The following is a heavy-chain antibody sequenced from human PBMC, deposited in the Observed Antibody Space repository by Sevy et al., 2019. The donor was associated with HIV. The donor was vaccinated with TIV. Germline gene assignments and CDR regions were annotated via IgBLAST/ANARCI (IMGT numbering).Heavy chain of an antibody. CDR3: ARLWFGELSNYYGMDV. J-gene: IGHJ6*02. CDR2: IYYSGST. V-gene: IGHV4-39*07. D-gene: IGHD3-10*01. CDR1: GGSISSSSYY. Sequence: SETLSLTCTVSGGSISSSSYYWGWIRQPPGKGLEWIGSIYYSGSTYYNPSLKSRVTISVDTSKNQFSLKLSSVTAADTAVYYCARLWFGELSNYYGMDVWGQGTTVTVSS.